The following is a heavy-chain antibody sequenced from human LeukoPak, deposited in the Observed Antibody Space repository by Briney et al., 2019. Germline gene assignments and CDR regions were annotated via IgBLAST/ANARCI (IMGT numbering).Heavy chain of an antibody. V-gene: IGHV3-74*01. D-gene: IGHD2-15*01. CDR3: ATSARTYIGSSLDY. Sequence: TGGSLRLSCAASGFTFSTYWMHWVRQDPGKGLVWVSRISSDASITSYADPVKGRFTISRDNAKNTLYLQMNSLRAEDTALYYCATSARTYIGSSLDYRGQGTLVTVSS. CDR1: GFTFSTYW. CDR2: ISSDASIT. J-gene: IGHJ4*02.